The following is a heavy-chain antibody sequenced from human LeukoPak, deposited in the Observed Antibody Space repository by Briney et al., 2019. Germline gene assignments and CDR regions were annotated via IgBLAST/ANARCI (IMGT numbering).Heavy chain of an antibody. CDR1: GFTLSSYE. Sequence: PGGSLRLSCAASGFTLSSYEMNWVRQAPGKGLEWVSFIGLSGSSIYYADSVKGRFTISRDNAKNSLYLQMNSLRAEDTAIYYCARDAHGDDGGAFDIWGQGTMVTVSS. CDR3: ARDAHGDDGGAFDI. CDR2: IGLSGSSI. J-gene: IGHJ3*02. V-gene: IGHV3-48*03. D-gene: IGHD2-21*02.